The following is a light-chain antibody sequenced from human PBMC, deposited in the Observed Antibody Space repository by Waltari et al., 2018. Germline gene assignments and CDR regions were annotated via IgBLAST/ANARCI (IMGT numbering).Light chain of an antibody. CDR2: DAS. J-gene: IGKJ1*01. Sequence: EIVLTQSPATLSLSPGERATLSCRASQSINNYLAWYQQKPGQAPRLLIYDASNRATGIPPRFSGSGSGTAFTLTISSLEPEDFAIYYCQQRSSWPRTFGQGTKVEFK. CDR1: QSINNY. V-gene: IGKV3-11*01. CDR3: QQRSSWPRT.